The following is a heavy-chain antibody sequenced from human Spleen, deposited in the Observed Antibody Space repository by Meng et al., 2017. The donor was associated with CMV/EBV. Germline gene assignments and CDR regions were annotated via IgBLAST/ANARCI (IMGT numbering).Heavy chain of an antibody. CDR1: GGSINSGFYF. J-gene: IGHJ4*02. CDR3: ARRGGIGVAFREGYFDS. V-gene: IGHV4-39*07. Sequence: SETLSLTCSVSGGSINSGFYFWGWIRQPLGKGLEYIASMYYTGTAYYNPSIRSRVTISLDTSKNQFSLTIYSVTAADTAVYYCARRGGIGVAFREGYFDSWGLGALVTVSS. D-gene: IGHD6-19*01. CDR2: MYYTGTA.